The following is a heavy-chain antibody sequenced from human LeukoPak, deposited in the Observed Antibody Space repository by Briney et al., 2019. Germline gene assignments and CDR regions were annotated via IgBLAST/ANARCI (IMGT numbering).Heavy chain of an antibody. V-gene: IGHV3-21*06. J-gene: IGHJ4*02. CDR3: ARDSMVRGVIHDY. D-gene: IGHD3-10*01. Sequence: KPGGSLRLSCAASGFTFSSYTMNWVRQAPGKGLEWVSSISSSSSYIYYADSVKGRFTISRDNAKNSLYLQMNSLRDEDTAVYYCARDSMVRGVIHDYWGQGTLVTVSS. CDR1: GFTFSSYT. CDR2: ISSSSSYI.